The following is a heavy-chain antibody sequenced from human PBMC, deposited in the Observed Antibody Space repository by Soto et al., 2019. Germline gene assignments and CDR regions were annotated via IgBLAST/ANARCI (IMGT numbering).Heavy chain of an antibody. CDR2: IIPIFGTA. CDR1: GGTFSSYA. J-gene: IGHJ5*02. Sequence: SVKVSCKASGGTFSSYAISWVRQAPGQGLEWMGGIIPIFGTANYAQKFQGRVTITADKSTSTAYMELSSLRSEDTAVYYCAREEEYSGYAGTDPNWFDPWGQGTLVTVSS. D-gene: IGHD5-12*01. V-gene: IGHV1-69*06. CDR3: AREEEYSGYAGTDPNWFDP.